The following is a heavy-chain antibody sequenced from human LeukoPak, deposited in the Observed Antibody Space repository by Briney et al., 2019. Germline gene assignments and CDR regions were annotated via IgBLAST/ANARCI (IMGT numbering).Heavy chain of an antibody. Sequence: SQTLSLTCAISGDSVSSNSAAWNWIRQSPSRGLEWLGRTYYRSKWYNEYAVSVKSRITINPDTSKNQFSLQLNSVTPEDAAVYYCARPYYYDSSGYYYWGQGTLVTVSS. CDR2: TYYRSKWYN. J-gene: IGHJ4*02. CDR1: GDSVSSNSAA. V-gene: IGHV6-1*01. CDR3: ARPYYYDSSGYYY. D-gene: IGHD3-22*01.